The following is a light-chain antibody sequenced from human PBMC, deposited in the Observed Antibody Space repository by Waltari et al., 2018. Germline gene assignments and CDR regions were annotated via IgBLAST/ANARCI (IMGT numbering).Light chain of an antibody. V-gene: IGKV2-28*01. J-gene: IGKJ1*01. Sequence: IVMTQSPLSLPVIPGEPASISCRSSQSLLHSNGHYYLVWYVQKPGQSPQLLIYLGSNRASGVPDRFSGSASGTDYTLKISRVEAEDVGVYYCMQVLLAWTCGQGTTVEIK. CDR1: QSLLHSNGHYY. CDR3: MQVLLAWT. CDR2: LGS.